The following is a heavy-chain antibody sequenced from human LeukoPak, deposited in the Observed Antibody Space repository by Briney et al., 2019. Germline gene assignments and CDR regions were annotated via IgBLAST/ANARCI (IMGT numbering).Heavy chain of an antibody. CDR3: ASSRLITIFGVVIMGNWFDP. V-gene: IGHV4-38-2*01. Sequence: SETLSLTCAVSGYSISSGYYWGWIRQPPGKGLGWIGSIYHSGSTYYNPSLKSRVTISVDTSKNQFSLKLSSVTAADTAVYYCASSRLITIFGVVIMGNWFDPWGQGTLVTVSS. D-gene: IGHD3-3*01. CDR2: IYHSGST. CDR1: GYSISSGYY. J-gene: IGHJ5*02.